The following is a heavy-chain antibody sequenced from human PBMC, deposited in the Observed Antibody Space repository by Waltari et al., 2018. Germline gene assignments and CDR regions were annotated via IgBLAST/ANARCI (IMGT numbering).Heavy chain of an antibody. J-gene: IGHJ6*02. D-gene: IGHD6-19*01. Sequence: QAQLVQSGPEVKKPGASVRLSCKASGYWFTNYGIGWVRQAPGQGLEWMGWISPYNGETDDAQNLQGRVTVTADTSTGTAHMDLRSLKSEDTAVYYCVRESSGWFAMDVWGQGTTVTVSS. CDR3: VRESSGWFAMDV. V-gene: IGHV1-18*04. CDR2: ISPYNGET. CDR1: GYWFTNYG.